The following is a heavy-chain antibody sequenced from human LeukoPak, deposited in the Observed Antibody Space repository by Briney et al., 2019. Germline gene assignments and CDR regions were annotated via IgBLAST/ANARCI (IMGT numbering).Heavy chain of an antibody. V-gene: IGHV3-15*01. CDR2: IKSKTDGGTT. D-gene: IGHD3-22*01. J-gene: IGHJ4*02. CDR1: GFTFSNAW. Sequence: PGGSLRLSCAASGFTFSNAWMSWVRQAPGKGLEWVGRIKSKTDGGTTDHAAPVKGRFTISRDDSKNTLYLQMNSLKTEDTAVYYCTTWYYYDSSGYEYWGQGTLVTVSS. CDR3: TTWYYYDSSGYEY.